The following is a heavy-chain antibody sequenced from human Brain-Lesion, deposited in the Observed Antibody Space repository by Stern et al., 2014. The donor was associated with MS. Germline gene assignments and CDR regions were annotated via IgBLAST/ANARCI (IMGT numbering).Heavy chain of an antibody. V-gene: IGHV1-24*01. Sequence: VQLVESGAEVKKPGASVKVSCKVSGYTLTELSMHWVRQAPRKGLEWMGGFDPEDGDKIYQQKFQGRVTLTEDTSHDKAYMEQSILRSEDTAVDYCATLSPGAGGNYYRHFDYWGQGTLVTVSS. CDR2: FDPEDGDK. J-gene: IGHJ4*02. D-gene: IGHD1-26*01. CDR1: GYTLTELS. CDR3: ATLSPGAGGNYYRHFDY.